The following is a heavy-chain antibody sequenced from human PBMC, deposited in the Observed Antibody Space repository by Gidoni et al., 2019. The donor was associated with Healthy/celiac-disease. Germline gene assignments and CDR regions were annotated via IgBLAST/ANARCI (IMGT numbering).Heavy chain of an antibody. CDR3: ARVFYSSYGDWYFDL. CDR2: VGTAGDP. V-gene: IGHV3-13*04. Sequence: EVQLVESGGGLVQPRGSLRLSCAASGFTFSSYDMHWVRQATGKGLEWVSAVGTAGDPYYPGSVKGRFTISRENAKNSLYLQMNSLRAGDTAVYYCARVFYSSYGDWYFDLWGRGTLVTVSS. J-gene: IGHJ2*01. D-gene: IGHD4-4*01. CDR1: GFTFSSYD.